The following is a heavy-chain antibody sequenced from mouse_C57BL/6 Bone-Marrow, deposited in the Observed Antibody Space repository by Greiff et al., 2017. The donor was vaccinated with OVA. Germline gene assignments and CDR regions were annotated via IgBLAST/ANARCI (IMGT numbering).Heavy chain of an antibody. CDR1: GYTFTDYE. D-gene: IGHD2-12*01. CDR2: IDPETGGT. Sequence: VQLQQSGAELVRPGASVTLSCKASGYTFTDYEMHWVKQTPVHGLEWIGAIDPETGGTAYNQKFKGKAILTADKSSSTAYMELRSLTYEDVDVYYCTRRAYCSFAYWGQGTLVTVSA. CDR3: TRRAYCSFAY. J-gene: IGHJ3*01. V-gene: IGHV1-15*01.